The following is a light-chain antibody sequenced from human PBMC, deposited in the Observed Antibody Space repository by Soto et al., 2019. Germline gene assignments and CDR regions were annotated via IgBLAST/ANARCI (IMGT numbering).Light chain of an antibody. Sequence: DIQMTQSPSTPSASIGDRVTITCRARQSISSWLAWLQQKPGKAPKLLIYQAYSLQSGVPSRFSGSGSGTDFTLTSSSLAPDDFATYYGQQYITDPWTVGQGTKVEIK. V-gene: IGKV1-5*03. CDR2: QAY. CDR1: QSISSW. J-gene: IGKJ1*01. CDR3: QQYITDPWT.